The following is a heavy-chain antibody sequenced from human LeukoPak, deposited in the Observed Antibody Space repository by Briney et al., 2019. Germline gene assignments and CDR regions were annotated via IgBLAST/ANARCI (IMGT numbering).Heavy chain of an antibody. V-gene: IGHV1-69*05. D-gene: IGHD6-6*01. J-gene: IGHJ4*02. CDR1: GGTFRSYG. CDR3: ARDQSIAAREYYFDS. CDR2: IIPIFGTA. Sequence: ASVKVSCKASGGTFRSYGISWVRQSPGQGLEWTGGIIPIFGTASYPQKFQGRLSITTDESTTIAYMELSSLRSEDTAVYYCARDQSIAAREYYFDSWGQGTLVTVSS.